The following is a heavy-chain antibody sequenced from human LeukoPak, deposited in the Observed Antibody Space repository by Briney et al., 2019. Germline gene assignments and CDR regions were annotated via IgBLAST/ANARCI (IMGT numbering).Heavy chain of an antibody. CDR3: ARAGLVTTPYDY. V-gene: IGHV3-21*01. CDR2: ISSSSSYI. D-gene: IGHD4-17*01. Sequence: GGSLRLSCAASGFTFSSYSMNWVRQAPGKGLEWVSSISSSSSYIYYADSVKGRFTISRDNAKNSLYLQMNSLRAEDTAVYYCARAGLVTTPYDYWGQGTLVTASS. J-gene: IGHJ4*02. CDR1: GFTFSSYS.